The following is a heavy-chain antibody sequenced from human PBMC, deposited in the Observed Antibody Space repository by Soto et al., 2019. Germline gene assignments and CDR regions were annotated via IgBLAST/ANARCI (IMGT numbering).Heavy chain of an antibody. D-gene: IGHD2-8*01. CDR1: GGSITISSYY. CDR3: ASHRTFWPFDY. CDR2: IYYSGST. Sequence: SETLSLTCTVSGGSITISSYYWGWIRQPPGKGLEWIGTIYYSGSTYYNPSLKSRVTISVDTSKNQFSLNLSSVTAADTAVYYCASHRTFWPFDYWGQGTVVTVSS. V-gene: IGHV4-39*01. J-gene: IGHJ4*02.